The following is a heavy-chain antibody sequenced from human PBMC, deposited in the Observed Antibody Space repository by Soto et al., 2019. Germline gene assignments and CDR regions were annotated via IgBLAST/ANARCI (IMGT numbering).Heavy chain of an antibody. Sequence: QLVQSGAEVKKPGSSVKVSCQAFGGTFSKYGVSWVRQAPGQGLQWLGGITPMLGTSTITQRFHDRVTLTADEFTTVAYMELNSLTSEDTAIYYCATYRPGRSGANGSDPWGQGTLVTVSP. CDR2: ITPMLGTS. CDR3: ATYRPGRSGANGSDP. D-gene: IGHD2-8*01. CDR1: GGTFSKYG. J-gene: IGHJ5*02. V-gene: IGHV1-69*01.